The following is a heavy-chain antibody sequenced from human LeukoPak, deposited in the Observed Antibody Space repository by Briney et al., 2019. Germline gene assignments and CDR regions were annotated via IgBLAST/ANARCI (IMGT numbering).Heavy chain of an antibody. CDR3: AGDLGYSGSL. J-gene: IGHJ4*02. V-gene: IGHV3-21*01. D-gene: IGHD2-15*01. CDR1: GFTFSSYS. CDR2: ISSSSTYI. Sequence: GGSLRLSCAVSGFTFSSYSMHWVRQAPGKGLEWVSYISSSSTYIYYADSVKGRFTVSRDNAKNSLFLQMNSLRAEDTAVYYCAGDLGYSGSLWGQGTLVTVSS.